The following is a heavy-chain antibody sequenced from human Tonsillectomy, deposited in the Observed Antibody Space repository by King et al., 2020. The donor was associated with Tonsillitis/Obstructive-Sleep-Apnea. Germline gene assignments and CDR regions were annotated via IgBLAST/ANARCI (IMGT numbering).Heavy chain of an antibody. CDR3: AKELEEGGQGLTTDWFDP. D-gene: IGHD4-11*01. CDR1: GCTFSRYG. V-gene: IGHV3-30*18. J-gene: IGHJ5*02. CDR2: ISFDGTNK. Sequence: VQMVESGGGVVQPGRSLRLSCAASGCTFSRYGMHWVRQAPGKGLEWVAVISFDGTNKYYADSVKGRFTISRDNSKNTQYLQMNSLRAEDTAVYYCAKELEEGGQGLTTDWFDPWGQGTLVTVSS.